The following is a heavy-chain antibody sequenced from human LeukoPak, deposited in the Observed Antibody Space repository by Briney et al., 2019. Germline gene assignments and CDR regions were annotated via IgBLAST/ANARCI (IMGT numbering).Heavy chain of an antibody. CDR2: IYYSGST. D-gene: IGHD6-19*01. J-gene: IGHJ5*02. CDR1: GGSISSSSYY. Sequence: SETLSLTCTVSGGSISSSSYYWGWIRQPPGKGLEWIGSIYYSGSTNYNPSLKSRVTISVDTSKNQFSLKLSSVTPEDTAVYYCARGWGYSSGWYDDWFDPWGQGTLVTVSS. CDR3: ARGWGYSSGWYDDWFDP. V-gene: IGHV4-39*07.